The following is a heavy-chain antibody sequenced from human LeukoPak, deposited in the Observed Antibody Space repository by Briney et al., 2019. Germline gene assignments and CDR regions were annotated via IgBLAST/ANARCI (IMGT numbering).Heavy chain of an antibody. CDR2: ISGSGLDT. CDR3: AREREGSTLN. CDR1: GFTFDSYA. V-gene: IGHV3-23*01. D-gene: IGHD1-26*01. J-gene: IGHJ4*02. Sequence: GGSLRLSCAASGFTFDSYAVSWVRQAPGKGLEWVSAISGSGLDTYYADSVKGRFTVSRDNSKNTVHLQMNSLRAEDTAIYYCAREREGSTLNWGQGTLVTVSS.